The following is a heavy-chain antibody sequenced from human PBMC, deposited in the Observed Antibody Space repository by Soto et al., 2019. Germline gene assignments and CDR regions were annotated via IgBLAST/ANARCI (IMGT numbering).Heavy chain of an antibody. D-gene: IGHD2-2*02. CDR3: ARLCSTSCYKHGMDV. Sequence: ASVKVSCKASGGTFSSYAISWVRQAPGQGLEWMGGIIPIFGTANYSPSFQGHVTISADKSISTAYLQWSSLKASDTAMYYCARLCSTSCYKHGMDVWGQGTTVTVSS. CDR1: GGTFSSYA. CDR2: IIPIFGTA. J-gene: IGHJ6*02. V-gene: IGHV1-69*06.